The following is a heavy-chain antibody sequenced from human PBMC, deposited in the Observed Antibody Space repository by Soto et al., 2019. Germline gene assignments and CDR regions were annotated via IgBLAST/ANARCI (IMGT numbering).Heavy chain of an antibody. V-gene: IGHV4-59*01. D-gene: IGHD2-2*03. CDR1: GDFISSYS. CDR3: AREGNLGRWIQPLDS. J-gene: IGHJ4*02. CDR2: IHYNGNT. Sequence: SETLSVTCTVSGDFISSYSWSWSRQPPGKGLEWIGNIHYNGNTKYSPSLKSRVTMSVDTSKNHFSLKLISVTTADTAVYFCAREGNLGRWIQPLDSWGQGTLVTVS.